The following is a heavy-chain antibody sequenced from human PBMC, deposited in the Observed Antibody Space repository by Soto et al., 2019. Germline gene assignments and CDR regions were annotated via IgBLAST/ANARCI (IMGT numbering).Heavy chain of an antibody. D-gene: IGHD3-22*01. CDR2: IKQDGSKI. Sequence: AGGSLRLSCAASGFTISNYWMSWVRQAPGKGLEWVANIKQDGSKIYYADSVKGRFTISRDNSKNTLYLQMNSLRAEDTAVYYCAKDQGVYYDSSGYYVWGQGTLVTVSS. V-gene: IGHV3-7*01. J-gene: IGHJ4*02. CDR3: AKDQGVYYDSSGYYV. CDR1: GFTISNYW.